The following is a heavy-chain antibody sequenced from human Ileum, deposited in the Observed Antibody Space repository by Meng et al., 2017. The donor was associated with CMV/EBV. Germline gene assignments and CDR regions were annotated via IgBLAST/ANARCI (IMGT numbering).Heavy chain of an antibody. CDR2: MNPNSGNT. D-gene: IGHD3-16*02. J-gene: IGHJ6*02. V-gene: IGHV1-8*03. Sequence: ASVKVSCKASGYTFTSYDINWVRQATGQGLEWMGWMNPNSGNTGYAQKFQGRVTITRNTSISTAYMELSSLRSEDTAVYYCARGWMGWLSSYYYYGMDVWGRGTTVTVSS. CDR1: GYTFTSYD. CDR3: ARGWMGWLSSYYYYGMDV.